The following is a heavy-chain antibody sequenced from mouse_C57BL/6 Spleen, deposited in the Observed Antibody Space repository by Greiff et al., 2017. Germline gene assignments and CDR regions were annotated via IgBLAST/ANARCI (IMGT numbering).Heavy chain of an antibody. CDR2: IYPGDGDT. D-gene: IGHD2-3*01. J-gene: IGHJ4*01. CDR1: GYAFSSSW. Sequence: VKLQESGPELVKPGASVKISCKASGYAFSSSWMNWVKQRPGKGLEWIGRIYPGDGDTNYNGKFKGKATLTADKSSSTAYMQLSSLTSEDSAVYFCARDGLYARDYWGQGTSVTVSS. CDR3: ARDGLYARDY. V-gene: IGHV1-82*01.